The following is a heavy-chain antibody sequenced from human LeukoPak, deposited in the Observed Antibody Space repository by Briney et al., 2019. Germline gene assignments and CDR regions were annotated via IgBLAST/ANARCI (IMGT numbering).Heavy chain of an antibody. CDR2: ISSSGGTI. CDR1: GFIFSDYY. Sequence: GGSRRLSCAASGFIFSDYYMSWIRQAPGKGLEWIAYISSSGGTIDQADSVKGRFTISRDNAKNSLFLQMNSLRAEDTAVYYCARDRMSRGWSLGYYYDPAYWGQGILVTVSS. D-gene: IGHD3-22*01. J-gene: IGHJ4*02. V-gene: IGHV3-11*01. CDR3: ARDRMSRGWSLGYYYDPAY.